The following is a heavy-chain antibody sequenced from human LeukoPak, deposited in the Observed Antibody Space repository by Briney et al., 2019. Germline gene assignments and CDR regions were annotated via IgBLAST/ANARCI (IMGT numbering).Heavy chain of an antibody. V-gene: IGHV1-46*01. CDR1: GYTFTSYY. Sequence: ASVKVSCKASGYTFTSYYMHWVRQAPGQGLEWMEIINPSGGSTSYAQKFQGRVTMTRDMSTSTVYMELSSLRSEDTAVYYCARESEPVRGVISFWGQGTLVTVSS. CDR2: INPSGGST. CDR3: ARESEPVRGVISF. J-gene: IGHJ4*02. D-gene: IGHD3-10*01.